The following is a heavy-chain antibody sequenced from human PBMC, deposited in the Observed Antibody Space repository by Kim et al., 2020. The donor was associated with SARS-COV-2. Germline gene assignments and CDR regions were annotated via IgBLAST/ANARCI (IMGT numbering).Heavy chain of an antibody. CDR3: ASDLRHDFWSGYYAWFDP. V-gene: IGHV4-59*01. CDR2: IYYSGST. Sequence: SETLSLTCTVSGGSISSYYWSWIRQPPGKGLEWIGYIYYSGSTNYNPSLKSRVTISVDTSKNQFSLKLSSVTAADTAVYYCASDLRHDFWSGYYAWFDPWGQGTLVTVSS. CDR1: GGSISSYY. J-gene: IGHJ5*02. D-gene: IGHD3-3*01.